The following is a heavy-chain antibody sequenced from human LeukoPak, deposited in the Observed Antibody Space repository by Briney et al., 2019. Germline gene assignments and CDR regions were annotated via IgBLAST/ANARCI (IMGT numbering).Heavy chain of an antibody. CDR1: GFTFSSSV. V-gene: IGHV3-23*01. D-gene: IGHD5-24*01. J-gene: IGHJ4*02. Sequence: QAGGSLRLSCAASGFTFSSSVMNWVRQTPGRGLEWVSTIGGNGAFTIYAESVRGRFTISRDNSKNWLFLQMGSLRADDTAIYYCTTIERFDNWGQGTLVSVSS. CDR3: TTIERFDN. CDR2: IGGNGAFT.